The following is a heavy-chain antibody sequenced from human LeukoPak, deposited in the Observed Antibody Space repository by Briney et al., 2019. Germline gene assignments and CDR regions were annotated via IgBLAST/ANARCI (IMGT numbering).Heavy chain of an antibody. V-gene: IGHV3-9*01. Sequence: GRSLRLSCAASGFTFDDYAMHWVRQAPGKGLEWVSGISWNSGSIGYADSVKGRFTISRDNAKNSLYLQMNSLRAEDTAVYYCARDPWGMDVWGQGTTVTVSS. CDR2: ISWNSGSI. J-gene: IGHJ6*02. CDR1: GFTFDDYA. CDR3: ARDPWGMDV.